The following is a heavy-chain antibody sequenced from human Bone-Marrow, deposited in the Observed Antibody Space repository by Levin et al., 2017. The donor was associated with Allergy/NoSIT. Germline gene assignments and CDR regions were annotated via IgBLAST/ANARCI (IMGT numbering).Heavy chain of an antibody. CDR1: GYTFTNYD. CDR3: TRWGAVAGP. D-gene: IGHD6-19*01. Sequence: ASVKVSCKASGYTFTNYDINWVRQATGQGLEWMGWMNPNSGNTGYAQKFQGRVTMTRNTAIDTAYMELTSLGSEDTAVYYCTRWGAVAGPWGQGTLVTVSS. J-gene: IGHJ5*02. CDR2: MNPNSGNT. V-gene: IGHV1-8*01.